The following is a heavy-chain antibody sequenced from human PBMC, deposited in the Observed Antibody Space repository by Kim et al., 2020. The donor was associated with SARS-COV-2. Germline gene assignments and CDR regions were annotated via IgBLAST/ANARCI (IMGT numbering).Heavy chain of an antibody. V-gene: IGHV3-53*04. D-gene: IGHD2-2*02. CDR3: ARDPGGYCSSTSCYSEDDAFDI. Sequence: GGSLRLSCAASGFTVSSNYMSWVRQAPGKGLEWVSVIYSGGSTYYADSVKGRFTISRHNSKNTLYLQMNSLRAEDTAVYYCARDPGGYCSSTSCYSEDDAFDIWGQGTMVTVSS. J-gene: IGHJ3*02. CDR1: GFTVSSNY. CDR2: IYSGGST.